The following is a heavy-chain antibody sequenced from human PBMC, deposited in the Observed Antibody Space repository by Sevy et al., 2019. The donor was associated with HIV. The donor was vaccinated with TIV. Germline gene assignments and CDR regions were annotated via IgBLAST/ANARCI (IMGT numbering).Heavy chain of an antibody. J-gene: IGHJ4*02. Sequence: GESLKISCKGSGYTFINYWIGWVRQTPGKGLEWMGIIYPGDSDTRYSRSFRGQVTISAAKSSSTAYLQWSSLKTSDTAIYYCARYPIVVVPAAEYYFDYWGQGTLVTVSS. V-gene: IGHV5-51*01. CDR3: ARYPIVVVPAAEYYFDY. D-gene: IGHD2-2*01. CDR2: IYPGDSDT. CDR1: GYTFINYW.